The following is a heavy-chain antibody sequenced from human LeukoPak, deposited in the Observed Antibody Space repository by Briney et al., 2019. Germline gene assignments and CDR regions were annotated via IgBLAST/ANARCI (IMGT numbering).Heavy chain of an antibody. V-gene: IGHV1-8*01. Sequence: ASVKVSCKASGYTFTSYDINWVRQATGQGLGWMGWMNPNSGNTGYAQKFQGRVTMTRNTSISTAYMELSSLRSEDTAVYYCARVHCSGGSCYSRLAPAAGYRYYFDYWGQGTLVTVSS. D-gene: IGHD2-15*01. CDR2: MNPNSGNT. J-gene: IGHJ4*02. CDR1: GYTFTSYD. CDR3: ARVHCSGGSCYSRLAPAAGYRYYFDY.